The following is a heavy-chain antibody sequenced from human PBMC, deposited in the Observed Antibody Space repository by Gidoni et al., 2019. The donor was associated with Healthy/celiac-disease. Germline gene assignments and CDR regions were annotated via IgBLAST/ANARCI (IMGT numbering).Heavy chain of an antibody. D-gene: IGHD3-3*01. V-gene: IGHV3-23*01. CDR3: AKGTGNFPSNFWSGYFDY. Sequence: EVQLLESGGGLVQPGGSLRLSCAASGFTFSSYAMSWVRQAPGKGLEWVSAISGSGGSTYYADSVKGRFTISRDNSKNTLYLQMNSLRAEDAAVYYCAKGTGNFPSNFWSGYFDYWGQGTLVTVSS. J-gene: IGHJ4*02. CDR2: ISGSGGST. CDR1: GFTFSSYA.